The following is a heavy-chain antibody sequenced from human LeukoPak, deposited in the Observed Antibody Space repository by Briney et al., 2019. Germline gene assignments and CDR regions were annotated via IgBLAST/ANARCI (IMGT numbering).Heavy chain of an antibody. V-gene: IGHV1-18*01. CDR2: ISIYSGNT. Sequence: ASVKVSCKASGYTFSSFGISWVRQAPGQGLEWMGWISIYSGNTKYGQKFQGRVTLPTDTCTNTASMELKSLRSDDTAIYYCARDFLYDRIGRSSSGLDRWGQGTLVTVSS. CDR3: ARDFLYDRIGRSSSGLDR. D-gene: IGHD3-22*01. J-gene: IGHJ4*02. CDR1: GYTFSSFG.